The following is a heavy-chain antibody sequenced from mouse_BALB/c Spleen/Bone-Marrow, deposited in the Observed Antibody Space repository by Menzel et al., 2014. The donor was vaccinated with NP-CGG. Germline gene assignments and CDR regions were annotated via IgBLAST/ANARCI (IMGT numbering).Heavy chain of an antibody. CDR2: INPYNGDT. J-gene: IGHJ4*01. Sequence: EVKLMESGPELVKPGASVKISCKASGYSFTGYFMNWVMQSHGKSLEWIGRINPYNGDTFYNQKFKGKATLTVDKSSSTARMELRSLASEDSAVYYCAREGYYYGSSYGNAMDYWGQGTSVTVSS. V-gene: IGHV1-20*02. CDR1: GYSFTGYF. D-gene: IGHD1-1*01. CDR3: AREGYYYGSSYGNAMDY.